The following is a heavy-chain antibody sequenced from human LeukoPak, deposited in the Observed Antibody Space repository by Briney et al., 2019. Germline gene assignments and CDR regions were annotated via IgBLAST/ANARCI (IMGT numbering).Heavy chain of an antibody. CDR2: VYTTGDT. V-gene: IGHV4-61*02. Sequence: SQTLSLTCTVSGGSISNGAYHWSWIRQPAGKRLEWIGRVYTTGDTNYNPSLKSRVTISIDTSKNQFSLNLTSVTAADTAMYYCARDSCSSNSCSFDYWGLGTLVTVSS. J-gene: IGHJ4*01. CDR1: GGSISNGAYH. CDR3: ARDSCSSNSCSFDY. D-gene: IGHD2-2*01.